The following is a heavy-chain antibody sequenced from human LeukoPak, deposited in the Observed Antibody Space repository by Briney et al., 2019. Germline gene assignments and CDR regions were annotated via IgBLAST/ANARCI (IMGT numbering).Heavy chain of an antibody. CDR2: INAGNGNT. CDR1: GYTFTSYA. Sequence: ASVKVSCKASGYTFTSYATHWVRQAPGQRLEWMGWINAGNGNTKYSQKFQGRVTITRDTSASTAYMELSSLRSEDTAVYYCARDRCSSTSCYWFDPWGQGTLVTVSS. J-gene: IGHJ5*02. D-gene: IGHD2-2*01. V-gene: IGHV1-3*01. CDR3: ARDRCSSTSCYWFDP.